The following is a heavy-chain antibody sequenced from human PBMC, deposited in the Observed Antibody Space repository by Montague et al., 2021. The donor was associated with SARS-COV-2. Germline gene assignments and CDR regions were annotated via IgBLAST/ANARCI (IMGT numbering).Heavy chain of an antibody. CDR3: TRDRDYGDYLNWFNP. V-gene: IGHV3-7*01. D-gene: IGHD4-17*01. J-gene: IGHJ5*02. Sequence: SLRLSCAASGFTISSFWMSWVRQAPGKGLEWVANIRQDGSDKYYVDSVRGRFTISRDNAKNSLYLQMSSLRAEDTGVYYCTRDRDYGDYLNWFNPWGQGTVVTVSS. CDR1: GFTISSFW. CDR2: IRQDGSDK.